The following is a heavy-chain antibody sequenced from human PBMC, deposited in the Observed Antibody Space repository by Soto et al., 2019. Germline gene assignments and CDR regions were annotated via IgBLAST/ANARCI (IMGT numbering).Heavy chain of an antibody. V-gene: IGHV4-34*01. Sequence: SETLSLTCAVYGGSFSGYYWSWIRQPPGKGLEWIGEINHSGSTNYNPSLKSRVTISVDTSKNQFSLKLSSVTAADTAVYYCSRGRRSGITIFGVVKPPFFYWGQGTLVTVSS. CDR1: GGSFSGYY. D-gene: IGHD3-3*01. CDR3: SRGRRSGITIFGVVKPPFFY. CDR2: INHSGST. J-gene: IGHJ4*02.